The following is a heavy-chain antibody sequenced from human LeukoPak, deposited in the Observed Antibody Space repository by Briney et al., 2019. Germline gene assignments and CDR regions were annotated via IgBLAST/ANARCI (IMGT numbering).Heavy chain of an antibody. CDR2: IKRKTDGGTT. CDR3: TETQGY. CDR1: GLTLSNAW. Sequence: GGSLRLSCAASGLTLSNAWMTWVRQAPGKGLEWVGRIKRKTDGGTTDYAAPVKGRFTISRDDSKNTLYLQMDSLKTEDTAVYYCTETQGYWGQGTLVTVSS. J-gene: IGHJ4*02. V-gene: IGHV3-15*01.